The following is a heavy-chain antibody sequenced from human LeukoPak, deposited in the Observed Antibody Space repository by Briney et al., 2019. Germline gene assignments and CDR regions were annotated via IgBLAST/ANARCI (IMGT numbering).Heavy chain of an antibody. CDR3: ARDPRGSPYYFDY. J-gene: IGHJ4*02. D-gene: IGHD1-26*01. Sequence: GGSLRLSCAASGFTFSSYAMHWVRQAPGKGLEWVAVISYDGTNKNYADSVKGRFTISRDNSKNTVYLQMNRLRVEDAAVYYCARDPRGSPYYFDYWGQGTLVTVSS. CDR2: ISYDGTNK. V-gene: IGHV3-30-3*01. CDR1: GFTFSSYA.